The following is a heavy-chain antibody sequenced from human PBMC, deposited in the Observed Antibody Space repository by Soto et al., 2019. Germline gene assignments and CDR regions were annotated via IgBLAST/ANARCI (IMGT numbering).Heavy chain of an antibody. CDR3: AKEDTAMAPDY. CDR2: ISYDGSNK. J-gene: IGHJ4*02. D-gene: IGHD5-18*01. CDR1: GFTFSSYG. V-gene: IGHV3-30*18. Sequence: PGGSLRLSCAASGFTFSSYGMHWVRQAPGKGLEWVAVISYDGSNKYYADSVKGRFTISRDNSKNTLYLQMNSLRAEDTAVYYCAKEDTAMAPDYWGQGTLVTVSS.